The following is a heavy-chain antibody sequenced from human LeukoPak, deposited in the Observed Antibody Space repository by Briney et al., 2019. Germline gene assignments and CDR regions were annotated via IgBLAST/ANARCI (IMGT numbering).Heavy chain of an antibody. D-gene: IGHD2-2*01. CDR3: ARRGPYCSSTSCLYFDY. J-gene: IGHJ4*02. Sequence: GGSLRLSCAASGFTFNDYSINWVRQAPGKGLEWVSYISSSSSTIYYADSVKGRFTISRDNAKNSLYLQMNSLRAEDTAVYYCARRGPYCSSTSCLYFDYWGQGTLVTVSS. CDR1: GFTFNDYS. V-gene: IGHV3-48*01. CDR2: ISSSSSTI.